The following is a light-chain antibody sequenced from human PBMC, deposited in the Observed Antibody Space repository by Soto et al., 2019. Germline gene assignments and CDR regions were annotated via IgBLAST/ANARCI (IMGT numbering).Light chain of an antibody. CDR1: QSVSRY. J-gene: IGKJ5*01. Sequence: DIVLTQSPATLSLSPGERATLPCRASQSVSRYLAWYQQKPGQAPRLLIYDASNRATGIPARFSGSGSGTDFTLTISSLEPEDFAVYYCQQRTTSITFGQGTRLEIK. V-gene: IGKV3-11*01. CDR2: DAS. CDR3: QQRTTSIT.